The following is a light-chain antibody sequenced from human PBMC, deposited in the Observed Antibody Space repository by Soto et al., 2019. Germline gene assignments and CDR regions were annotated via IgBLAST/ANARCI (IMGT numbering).Light chain of an antibody. CDR3: CSYAGIYTFV. Sequence: QSVLTQPRSVSGSPGQSVSISSTGTSSDVGGYNYVSWYQHHPGKAPKLMIYDVTKRPSGVPDRFSGSKSGNTASLTISGLQAEDEADYYCCSYAGIYTFVFGTGTKLTVL. CDR1: SSDVGGYNY. J-gene: IGLJ1*01. V-gene: IGLV2-11*01. CDR2: DVT.